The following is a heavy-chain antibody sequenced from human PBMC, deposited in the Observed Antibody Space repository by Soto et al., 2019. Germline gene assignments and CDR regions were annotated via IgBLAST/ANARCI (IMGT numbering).Heavy chain of an antibody. CDR2: IYYSGST. CDR1: GGSISSGDYY. J-gene: IGHJ5*02. D-gene: IGHD2-2*01. V-gene: IGHV4-30-4*01. CDR3: AREMVVVVPAARGYNWFDP. Sequence: TLSLPCTVSGGSISSGDYYWSWIRQPPGKGLEWIGYIYYSGSTYYNPSLKSRVTISVDTSKNQFSLKLSSVTAADTAVYYCAREMVVVVPAARGYNWFDPWGQGTLVTVSS.